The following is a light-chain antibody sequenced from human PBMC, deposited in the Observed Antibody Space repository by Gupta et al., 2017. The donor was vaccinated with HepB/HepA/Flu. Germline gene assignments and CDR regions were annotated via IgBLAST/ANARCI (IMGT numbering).Light chain of an antibody. CDR1: ENIETS. CDR2: DVS. J-gene: IGKJ4*01. V-gene: IGKV3-11*01. Sequence: LLTQSPTTLSVSPGGRATLSCRASENIETSLAWYHQRPGQAPRLLLYDVSIRAIGVPARFSGSGSGTDFTLIIDTLQPEDLGLYFCQHRLSWPLTFVGGTKVGI. CDR3: QHRLSWPLT.